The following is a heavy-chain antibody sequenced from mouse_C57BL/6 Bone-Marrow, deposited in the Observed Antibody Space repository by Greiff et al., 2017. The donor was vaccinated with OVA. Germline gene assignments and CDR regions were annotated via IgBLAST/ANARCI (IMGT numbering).Heavy chain of an antibody. Sequence: DVKLVESGGGLVKPGGSLKLSCAASGFTFSSYAMSWVRQTPEKRLEWVATISDGGSYTYYPDNVKGRFTISRDNAKNNLYLQMSHLKSEDTAMYYCARDLYYVNYGHFDYWGQGTTLTVSS. D-gene: IGHD2-1*01. J-gene: IGHJ2*01. CDR3: ARDLYYVNYGHFDY. CDR2: ISDGGSYT. V-gene: IGHV5-4*01. CDR1: GFTFSSYA.